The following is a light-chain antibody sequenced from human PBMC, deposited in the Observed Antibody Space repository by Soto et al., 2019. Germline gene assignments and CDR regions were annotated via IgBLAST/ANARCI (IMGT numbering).Light chain of an antibody. CDR3: NSYTSTSTGV. J-gene: IGLJ1*01. Sequence: QSVLTQPASVSGSPGQSITISCTGTSSDVGGYNYVSWYQQHPGKAPKLIIYEDSNRPSGVSNRFSGSKSGNTASLTISGLQAEDAAYYYCNSYTSTSTGVFGTGTKLTVL. CDR1: SSDVGGYNY. V-gene: IGLV2-14*01. CDR2: EDS.